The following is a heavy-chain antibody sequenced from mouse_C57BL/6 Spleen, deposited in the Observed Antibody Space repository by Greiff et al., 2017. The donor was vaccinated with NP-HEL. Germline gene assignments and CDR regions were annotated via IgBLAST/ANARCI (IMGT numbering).Heavy chain of an antibody. V-gene: IGHV5-17*01. Sequence: EVHLVESGGGLVKPGGSLKLSCAASGFTFSDYGMHWVRQAPEKGLEWVAYISSGSSTIYYADTVKGRFPISSDNAKNTLFLQMTSLRSEDTAMYYCARRGGSNYSYYYAMDYWGQGTSVTVSS. J-gene: IGHJ4*01. CDR1: GFTFSDYG. CDR2: ISSGSSTI. D-gene: IGHD2-5*01. CDR3: ARRGGSNYSYYYAMDY.